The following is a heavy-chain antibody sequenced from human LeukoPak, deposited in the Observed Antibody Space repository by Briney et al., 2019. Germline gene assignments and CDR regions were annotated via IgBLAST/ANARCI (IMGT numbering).Heavy chain of an antibody. Sequence: PAASVKVSCKASGYTFTSYGISWVRQAPGQGLEWMGWISPYNGNTNYAPKLQGRLTMTTDTSTNTAYMELRSLRSDDTAVYYCARDRQCGYWGQGTLVTVSS. J-gene: IGHJ4*02. CDR2: ISPYNGNT. D-gene: IGHD2-21*01. V-gene: IGHV1-18*01. CDR3: ARDRQCGY. CDR1: GYTFTSYG.